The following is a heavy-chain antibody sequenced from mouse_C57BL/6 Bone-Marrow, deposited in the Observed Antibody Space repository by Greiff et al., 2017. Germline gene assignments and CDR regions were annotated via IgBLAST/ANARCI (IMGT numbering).Heavy chain of an antibody. CDR1: GYTFTSYW. J-gene: IGHJ2*01. D-gene: IGHD3-1*01. CDR3: ARSGGRDY. Sequence: QVQLQQPGAELVRPGTSVKLSCKASGYTFTSYWLHWVKQRPGQGLEWIGVIDPSDSYTNYNQKFKGKATLTVDTSSSTAYMQRSSLTSEDSAVYYCARSGGRDYWGQGTTLTVSS. CDR2: IDPSDSYT. V-gene: IGHV1-59*01.